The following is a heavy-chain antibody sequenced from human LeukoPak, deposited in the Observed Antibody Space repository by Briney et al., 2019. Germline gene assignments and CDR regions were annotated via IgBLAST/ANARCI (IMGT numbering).Heavy chain of an antibody. V-gene: IGHV4-34*01. CDR2: MNHRGSP. J-gene: IGHJ5*02. D-gene: IGHD2-2*01. Sequence: SETLSLTCALYGGSFRCYYWRWMRQPPPKGVEWVGEMNHRGSPHYNPSLKSRVTISVDTSKNQFSLKLSSVTAADTAVYYCARGWHIVVVPAASQGWFDPWGQGTLVTVSS. CDR3: ARGWHIVVVPAASQGWFDP. CDR1: GGSFRCYY.